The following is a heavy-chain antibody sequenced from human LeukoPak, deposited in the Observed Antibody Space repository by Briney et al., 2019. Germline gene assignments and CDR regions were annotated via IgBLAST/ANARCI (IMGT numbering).Heavy chain of an antibody. CDR2: MSPNRGST. Sequence: ASVKVSCKASGYTFTSYDINWMRQATGQGLEWMGWMSPNRGSTGYAQKFQGRVTMTRDTSTGTAYLELSSLRSEDSAVYYCVRTPPNWGADFWGQGTLVTVSS. D-gene: IGHD7-27*01. CDR3: VRTPPNWGADF. V-gene: IGHV1-8*01. CDR1: GYTFTSYD. J-gene: IGHJ4*02.